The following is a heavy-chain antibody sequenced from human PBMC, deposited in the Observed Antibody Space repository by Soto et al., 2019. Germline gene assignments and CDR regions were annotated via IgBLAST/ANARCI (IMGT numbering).Heavy chain of an antibody. CDR3: ARPVAGGISKTGGGNWFEP. CDR1: GYSFTSYL. Sequence: GESLKISFKGSGYSFTSYLICWVRQMPVKGLEWMAIIYPGDSDTTYSPSFQGQVTISVDKSISTAYLQWSSLKASDSAMYYCARPVAGGISKTGGGNWFEPWAQGAPGTAS. J-gene: IGHJ5*02. V-gene: IGHV5-51*01. CDR2: IYPGDSDT. D-gene: IGHD2-8*02.